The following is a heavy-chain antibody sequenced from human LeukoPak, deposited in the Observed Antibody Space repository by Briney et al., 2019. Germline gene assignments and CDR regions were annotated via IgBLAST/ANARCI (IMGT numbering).Heavy chain of an antibody. CDR2: VHKSGRT. D-gene: IGHD1-26*01. CDR3: ARELRGAPTPGAY. Sequence: SETLSLTCALSTVSGSSGNFWSWVRQPPGEGLEWIGEVHKSGRTNYNPSLKTRVTISIDASKNQLSLELTCVTAADTAVYYCARELRGAPTPGAYWGQGTRVTVSS. CDR1: TVSGSSGNF. J-gene: IGHJ4*02. V-gene: IGHV4-4*02.